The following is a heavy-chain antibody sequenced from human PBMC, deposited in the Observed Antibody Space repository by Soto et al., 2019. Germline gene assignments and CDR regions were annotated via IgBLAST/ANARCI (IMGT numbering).Heavy chain of an antibody. J-gene: IGHJ6*02. CDR3: ARAFIVVVPAARVSGMDV. D-gene: IGHD2-2*01. CDR1: GGSFSGYY. Sequence: SETLSLTCAVYGGSFSGYYWSWIRQPPGKGLEWIGEINHSGSTNYNPSLKSRVTISVDTSKNQFSLKLSSVTAADTAVYYCARAFIVVVPAARVSGMDVWGQGTTVTVS. CDR2: INHSGST. V-gene: IGHV4-34*01.